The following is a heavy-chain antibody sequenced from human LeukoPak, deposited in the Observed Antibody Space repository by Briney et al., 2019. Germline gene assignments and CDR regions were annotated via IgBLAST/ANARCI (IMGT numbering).Heavy chain of an antibody. D-gene: IGHD3-10*01. V-gene: IGHV1-69*04. J-gene: IGHJ4*02. Sequence: PWASVKVSCKASGGTFSSYAISWVRQAPGQGLEWMGRIIPILGIANYAQKFQGRVTITADKSTSTAYMELSSLRSEDTAVYYCARDNPLYGSGSYYKQLDYWGQGTLVTVSS. CDR1: GGTFSSYA. CDR2: IIPILGIA. CDR3: ARDNPLYGSGSYYKQLDY.